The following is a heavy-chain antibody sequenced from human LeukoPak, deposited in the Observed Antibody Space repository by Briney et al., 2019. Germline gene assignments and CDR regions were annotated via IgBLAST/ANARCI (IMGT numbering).Heavy chain of an antibody. CDR1: GFTFSSYA. J-gene: IGHJ4*02. Sequence: PGVSLRLSCAASGFTFSSYAMSWVRQAPGKGLEWVSGISVGGGSTYYADSVKGRFTISRDNSKNTLYVQMNSLRAEDTAVYYCAEYDSSSRHRYFDYWGQGTLVTVPS. CDR2: ISVGGGST. CDR3: AEYDSSSRHRYFDY. D-gene: IGHD6-13*01. V-gene: IGHV3-23*01.